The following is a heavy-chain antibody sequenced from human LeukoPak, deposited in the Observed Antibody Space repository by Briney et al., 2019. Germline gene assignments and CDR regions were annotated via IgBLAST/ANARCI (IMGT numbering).Heavy chain of an antibody. CDR1: GYTFAGYY. Sequence: ASVKVSCKASGYTFAGYYMHWVRQAPGQGLEWMGWINPNSGGTNYAQKFQGRVTMTRDTSISTAYMELSRLRSDDTAVYYCASGRGYYYDSSGSKSPYDYWGQGTLVTVSS. V-gene: IGHV1-2*02. CDR2: INPNSGGT. J-gene: IGHJ4*02. CDR3: ASGRGYYYDSSGSKSPYDY. D-gene: IGHD3-22*01.